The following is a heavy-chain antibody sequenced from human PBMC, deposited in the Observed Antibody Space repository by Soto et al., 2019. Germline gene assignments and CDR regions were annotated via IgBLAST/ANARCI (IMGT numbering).Heavy chain of an antibody. CDR1: GFPFTSFY. Sequence: GSVKVSFKSCGFPFTSFYMHLVRQAPGQGPEWIGIMHPYGGSTGYSQKFQGRVTLTRDTSTRTDYMELSSLRSEDTAVYYCAILYYYDSGDYYSNYQYYGMDFWGQGTTVTVSS. D-gene: IGHD3-22*01. CDR2: MHPYGGST. CDR3: AILYYYDSGDYYSNYQYYGMDF. V-gene: IGHV1-46*01. J-gene: IGHJ6*02.